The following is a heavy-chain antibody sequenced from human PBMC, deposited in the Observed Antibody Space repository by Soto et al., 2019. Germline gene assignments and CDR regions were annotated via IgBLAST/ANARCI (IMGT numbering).Heavy chain of an antibody. Sequence: SETLSLPCTVSGGSISSYYWSWIRQPPGKGLEWIGYIYYSGSTNYNPSLKSRVTISVDTSKNQFSLKLSSVTAADTAVYYCARNARDGYNNYYGMDVWGQGTTVTVSS. CDR3: ARNARDGYNNYYGMDV. J-gene: IGHJ6*02. CDR2: IYYSGST. D-gene: IGHD2-8*01. CDR1: GGSISSYY. V-gene: IGHV4-59*01.